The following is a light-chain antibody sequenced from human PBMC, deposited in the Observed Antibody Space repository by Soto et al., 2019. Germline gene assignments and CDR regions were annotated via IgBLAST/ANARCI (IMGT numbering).Light chain of an antibody. CDR2: AAS. J-gene: IGKJ1*01. Sequence: DIQMTQSPSSLSASVGDRVTITCRASQGLSNNLAWFQQKPGKAPKSLIDAASSLKSGVPSRFSGGGSGKYFTLTISSLQPEDFATYFCQQYKSHPWTFGEGTKVEI. V-gene: IGKV1-16*01. CDR1: QGLSNN. CDR3: QQYKSHPWT.